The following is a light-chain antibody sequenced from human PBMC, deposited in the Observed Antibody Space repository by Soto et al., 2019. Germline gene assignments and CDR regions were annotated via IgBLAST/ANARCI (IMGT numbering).Light chain of an antibody. V-gene: IGKV3-20*01. CDR3: QQYGFSPRT. CDR1: QTVSST. Sequence: VLTHSPGTLSFCPPQRLTRSIRASQTVSSTLAWYQQKPGQAPRLLIYGASSRATGIPDRFSGSGSGTDFTLTISRLEPEDFAVYYCQQYGFSPRTFGQGTKV. CDR2: GAS. J-gene: IGKJ1*01.